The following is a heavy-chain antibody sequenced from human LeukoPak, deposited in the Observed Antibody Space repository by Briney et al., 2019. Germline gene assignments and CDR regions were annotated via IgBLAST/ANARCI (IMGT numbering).Heavy chain of an antibody. Sequence: GGSLRLSCAASGFSFSSYAMHWVRQAPGKGLEWVAVISYDGSNKYYADSVKGRFTISRDNSKNTLYLQMNSLRAEDTAVYYCARGRSSSWMYFDYWGQGTLVTVSS. J-gene: IGHJ4*02. CDR3: ARGRSSSWMYFDY. CDR2: ISYDGSNK. CDR1: GFSFSSYA. V-gene: IGHV3-30-3*01. D-gene: IGHD6-13*01.